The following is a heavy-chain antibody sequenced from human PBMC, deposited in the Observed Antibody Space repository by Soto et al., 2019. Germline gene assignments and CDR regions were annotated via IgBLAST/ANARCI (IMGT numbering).Heavy chain of an antibody. CDR3: AREGGGIAAAGAGNDAFDI. J-gene: IGHJ3*02. D-gene: IGHD6-13*01. Sequence: ASVKVSCKASGYTLSDYYMHWVRQAPGQGXEWMGWFNPNSGDTNYAQKFQGWVTMTRDTSITTAYMELSRLKSDDTAVYYCAREGGGIAAAGAGNDAFDIWGQGTMVTVSS. CDR2: FNPNSGDT. CDR1: GYTLSDYY. V-gene: IGHV1-2*04.